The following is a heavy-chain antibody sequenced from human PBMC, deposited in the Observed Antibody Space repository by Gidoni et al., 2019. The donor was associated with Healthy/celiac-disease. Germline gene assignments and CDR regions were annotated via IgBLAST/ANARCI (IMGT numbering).Heavy chain of an antibody. CDR3: ARRGSASV. Sequence: LEWVSYISSSGSTIYYADSVKGRFTISRDNAKKSLYLQMNRLRAEDTAVYYCARRGSASVWGQGTTVTVSS. V-gene: IGHV3-48*03. D-gene: IGHD6-25*01. CDR2: ISSSGSTI. J-gene: IGHJ6*02.